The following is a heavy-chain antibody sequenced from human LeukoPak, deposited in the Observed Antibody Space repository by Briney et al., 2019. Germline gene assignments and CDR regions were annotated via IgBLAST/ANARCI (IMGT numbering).Heavy chain of an antibody. CDR3: ARVGGSSWYLRDYYYYGMDV. V-gene: IGHV1-18*01. Sequence: ASVKVSCKGSGYTFTSYGISWVRQAPGQGLEWMGWISAYNGNTNYAQKLQGRVTMTTDTSTSTAYMEPRSLRSDDTAVYYCARVGGSSWYLRDYYYYGMDVWGQGTTVTVSS. D-gene: IGHD6-13*01. J-gene: IGHJ6*02. CDR2: ISAYNGNT. CDR1: GYTFTSYG.